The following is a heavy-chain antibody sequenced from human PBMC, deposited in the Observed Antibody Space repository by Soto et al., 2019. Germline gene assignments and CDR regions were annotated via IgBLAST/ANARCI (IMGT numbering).Heavy chain of an antibody. D-gene: IGHD2-21*02. Sequence: PGGSLRLSCAASGFTFSSYGMHWVRQAPGKGLEWVAVIWYDGSNKYYADSVKGRFTISRDNSKNTLYLQMNSLRAEDTAVYYCARDSLAYCGGDCYVDYWGQGTLVTVSS. CDR1: GFTFSSYG. J-gene: IGHJ4*02. CDR3: ARDSLAYCGGDCYVDY. CDR2: IWYDGSNK. V-gene: IGHV3-33*01.